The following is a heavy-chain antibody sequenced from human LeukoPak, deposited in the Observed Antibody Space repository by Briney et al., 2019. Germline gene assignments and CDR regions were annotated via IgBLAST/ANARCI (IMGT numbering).Heavy chain of an antibody. CDR1: GFTFSSYA. V-gene: IGHV3-30*04. D-gene: IGHD5-18*01. Sequence: GGSLRLSCAASGFTFSSYAMHWVRQAPAKGLEWVAVISYDGSNKYYADSVKGRFTISRDNSKNTLYLQMNGLRAEDTAVYYCARDLSYGYDDYWGQGTLVTVSS. J-gene: IGHJ4*02. CDR2: ISYDGSNK. CDR3: ARDLSYGYDDY.